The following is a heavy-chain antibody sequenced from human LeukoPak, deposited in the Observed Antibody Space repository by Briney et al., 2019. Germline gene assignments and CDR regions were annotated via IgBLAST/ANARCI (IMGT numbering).Heavy chain of an antibody. CDR1: VYTFTSYG. CDR2: ISAYNGNT. Sequence: ASVKVSCKASVYTFTSYGISWVRQAPGQGLEWMGWISAYNGNTNYAQKLQGRVTMTTDTSTSTAYMELRSLRSDDTAVYYCARDLNRVVTSKAVGYWGQGTLVTVSS. CDR3: ARDLNRVVTSKAVGY. J-gene: IGHJ4*02. D-gene: IGHD4-23*01. V-gene: IGHV1-18*01.